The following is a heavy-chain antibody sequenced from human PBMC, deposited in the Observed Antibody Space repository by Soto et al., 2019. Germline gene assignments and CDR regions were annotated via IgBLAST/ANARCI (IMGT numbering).Heavy chain of an antibody. CDR2: IWYDGSNK. J-gene: IGHJ3*02. CDR1: GFTFSSYG. CDR3: ARDHITGNDAFDI. D-gene: IGHD1-20*01. V-gene: IGHV3-33*01. Sequence: GGSLRLSCAASGFTFSSYGMHWVRQAPGKGLEWVAVIWYDGSNKYYADSVKGRFTISRDNSKNTLYLQMNSLRAEDTAVYYCARDHITGNDAFDIWGQGTMVTVSS.